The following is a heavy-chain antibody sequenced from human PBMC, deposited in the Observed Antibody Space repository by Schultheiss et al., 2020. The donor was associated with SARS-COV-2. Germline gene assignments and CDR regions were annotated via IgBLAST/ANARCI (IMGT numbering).Heavy chain of an antibody. CDR1: GGSISSGSYY. V-gene: IGHV4-39*07. D-gene: IGHD4-17*01. CDR3: ARYFYGDYVSHYFDY. Sequence: SETLSLTCTVSGGSISSGSYYWAWIRRPPGKGLEWIGSIYYSGSTYYNPSLKSRVTISVDTSKNQFSLKLSSVTAADTAVYYCARYFYGDYVSHYFDYWGQGTLVTVSS. J-gene: IGHJ4*02. CDR2: IYYSGST.